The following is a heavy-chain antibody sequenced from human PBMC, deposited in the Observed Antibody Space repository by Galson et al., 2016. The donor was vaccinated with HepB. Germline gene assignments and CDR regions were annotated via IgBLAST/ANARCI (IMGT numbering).Heavy chain of an antibody. D-gene: IGHD6-19*01. V-gene: IGHV4-31*11. J-gene: IGHJ4*02. CDR3: ATKAGYTTGWAF. Sequence: TLTLTCAVSRASVTSGGYYWTWFRQHPVKGLEWIGYNYNGGTSYYAPSLRSRVTISVDTSKNEFSLSLNSVTAADTGVYYCATKAGYTTGWAFWGQGALVTVSS. CDR1: RASVTSGGYY. CDR2: NYNGGTS.